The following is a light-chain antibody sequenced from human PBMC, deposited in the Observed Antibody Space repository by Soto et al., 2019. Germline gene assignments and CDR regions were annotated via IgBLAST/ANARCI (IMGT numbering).Light chain of an antibody. CDR1: QSVSSN. Sequence: EIVMTQSPATLSVSPGERATLSCRASQSVSSNLAWYRQKPGQAPRLLIYGASSRGTGIPARLSGSGSGTEFTLTISSLQSEDFAVYYCQQYNNWPRTFGKGTKVEIK. V-gene: IGKV3-15*01. J-gene: IGKJ1*01. CDR2: GAS. CDR3: QQYNNWPRT.